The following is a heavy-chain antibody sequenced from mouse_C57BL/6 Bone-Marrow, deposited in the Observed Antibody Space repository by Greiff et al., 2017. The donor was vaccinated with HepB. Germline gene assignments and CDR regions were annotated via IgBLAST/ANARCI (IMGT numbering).Heavy chain of an antibody. D-gene: IGHD2-12*01. CDR1: GYTFTGYW. Sequence: VQRVESGAELMKPGASVKLSCKATGYTFTGYWIEWVKQRPGHGLEWIGEILPGSGSTNYNEKFKGNATFTADTSSNTAYMQLSSLTTEDSAIYYCAITKGFAYWGQGTLVTVSA. CDR3: AITKGFAY. CDR2: ILPGSGST. V-gene: IGHV1-9*01. J-gene: IGHJ3*01.